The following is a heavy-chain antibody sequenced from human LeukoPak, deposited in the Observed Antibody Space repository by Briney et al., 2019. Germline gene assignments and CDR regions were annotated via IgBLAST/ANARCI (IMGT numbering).Heavy chain of an antibody. D-gene: IGHD5-12*01. CDR2: ISYDGSNK. CDR1: GFTFSSYA. Sequence: GGSLRLSCAASGFTFSSYAMHWARQAPGKGPEWVAVISYDGSNKYYADSVKGRFTISRDNSKNTLYLQMNSLRAEDTAVYYCARDSAYSGYDHAFDIWGQGTMVTVSS. J-gene: IGHJ3*02. CDR3: ARDSAYSGYDHAFDI. V-gene: IGHV3-30*04.